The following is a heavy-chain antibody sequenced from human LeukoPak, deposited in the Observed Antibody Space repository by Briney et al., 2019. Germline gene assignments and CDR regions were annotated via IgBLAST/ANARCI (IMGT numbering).Heavy chain of an antibody. Sequence: GASVKVSCKASGYTFTSYGISWVRQAPGQGLEWMGGIIPIFGTANYAQKFQGRVTITTDESTSTAYMELSSLRSEDTAVYYCARGDANWGYLFDPWGQGTLVTVSS. CDR1: GYTFTSYG. J-gene: IGHJ5*02. CDR2: IIPIFGTA. CDR3: ARGDANWGYLFDP. V-gene: IGHV1-69*05. D-gene: IGHD7-27*01.